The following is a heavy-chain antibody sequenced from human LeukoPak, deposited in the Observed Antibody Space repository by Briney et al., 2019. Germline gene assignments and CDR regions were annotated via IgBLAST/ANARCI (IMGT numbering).Heavy chain of an antibody. CDR3: SRGGAPAGYAYDI. D-gene: IGHD6-13*01. Sequence: GGSLRLSCAVSGFTLSNSWMHWVRQATGEGLEWVSAIGTAGDTYYPDSVKGRFTISRDNAKNSFYLQMDNLRPGDTAVYYCSRGGAPAGYAYDIWGHGTVVTVSS. V-gene: IGHV3-13*01. CDR1: GFTLSNSW. J-gene: IGHJ3*02. CDR2: IGTAGDT.